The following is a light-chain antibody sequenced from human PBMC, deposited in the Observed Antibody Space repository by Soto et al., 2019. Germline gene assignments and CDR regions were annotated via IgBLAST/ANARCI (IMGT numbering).Light chain of an antibody. J-gene: IGKJ1*01. CDR2: GAS. V-gene: IGKV3-20*01. CDR3: QQYGNSPKT. Sequence: EIVLTQSPATLSSFPGDRVTLSCRASQSVSSSYIAWYQQKPGRALRLLIDGASSRATGIPDRFSGSGSGTDFTLTITRLAREDFAVYYCQQYGNSPKTFGQGTKVDIK. CDR1: QSVSSSY.